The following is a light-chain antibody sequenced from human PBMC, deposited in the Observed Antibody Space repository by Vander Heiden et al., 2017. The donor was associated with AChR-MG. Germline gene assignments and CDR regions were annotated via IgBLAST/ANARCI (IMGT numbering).Light chain of an antibody. J-gene: IGLJ3*02. CDR1: SGSVSANHY. V-gene: IGLV8-61*01. Sequence: QTVVTQEPSFSVSPGGAVTLTCGLNSGSVSANHYPSWYQQTPGQAPRTLIYNTNTRSFGVPGRFSGSILGNKAALTITGAQADDESDYYCVLFMGNGIRVFGGGTKLTVL. CDR2: NTN. CDR3: VLFMGNGIRV.